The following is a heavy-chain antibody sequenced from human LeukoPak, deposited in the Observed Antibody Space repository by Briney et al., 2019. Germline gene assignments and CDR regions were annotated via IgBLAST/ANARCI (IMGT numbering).Heavy chain of an antibody. V-gene: IGHV1-2*02. CDR3: ARDLVLGYAPPSFDY. D-gene: IGHD5-12*01. CDR2: IDPNSGGT. Sequence: ASVKVSCKASGYTFSGYYIQWVRQAPGQGLEWSGWIDPNSGGTKYAQKFQGRVTMTSDTSISTAFMDLSSLRSDDTAVYYCARDLVLGYAPPSFDYWGQGTLVTVSS. J-gene: IGHJ4*02. CDR1: GYTFSGYY.